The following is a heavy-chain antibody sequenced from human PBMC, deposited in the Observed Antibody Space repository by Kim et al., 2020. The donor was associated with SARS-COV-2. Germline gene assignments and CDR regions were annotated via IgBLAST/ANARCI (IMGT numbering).Heavy chain of an antibody. CDR2: IYHSGST. J-gene: IGHJ3*02. CDR3: ARWGAQRGYSYGSDDAFDI. Sequence: SETLSLTCAVSGGSISSSNWWSWVRQPPGKGLEWIGEIYHSGSTNYNPSLKSRVTISVDKSKNQFSLKLSSVTAADTAVYYCARWGAQRGYSYGSDDAFDIWGQGTMVTVSS. V-gene: IGHV4-4*02. CDR1: GGSISSSNW. D-gene: IGHD5-18*01.